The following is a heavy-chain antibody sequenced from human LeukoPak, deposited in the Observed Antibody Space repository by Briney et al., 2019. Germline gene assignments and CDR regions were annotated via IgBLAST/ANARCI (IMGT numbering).Heavy chain of an antibody. CDR3: ARDKAAAGTGWFDP. CDR2: IYHSGST. D-gene: IGHD6-13*01. Sequence: SETLSLTCAVSGGSISSSNWWSWVRQPPGKGLEWXXXIYHSGSTNYNPSLKSRVTISVDKSKNQFSLKLSSVTAADTAVYYCARDKAAAGTGWFDPWGQGTLVTVSS. CDR1: GGSISSSNW. V-gene: IGHV4-4*02. J-gene: IGHJ5*02.